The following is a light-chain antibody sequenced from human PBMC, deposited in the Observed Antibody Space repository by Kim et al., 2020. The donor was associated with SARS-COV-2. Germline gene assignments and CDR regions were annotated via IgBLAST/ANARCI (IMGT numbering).Light chain of an antibody. Sequence: QSALTQPPSVSAAPGQKVTISCSGSNSNIGNNYVSWYQQLPGTAPKLLIYDNNKRPSGIPDRFSGSKSDTSATLGITGLQTGDEADYYCGTWDSSLSGEVFGGGTKLTV. CDR2: DNN. CDR1: NSNIGNNY. CDR3: GTWDSSLSGEV. V-gene: IGLV1-51*01. J-gene: IGLJ2*01.